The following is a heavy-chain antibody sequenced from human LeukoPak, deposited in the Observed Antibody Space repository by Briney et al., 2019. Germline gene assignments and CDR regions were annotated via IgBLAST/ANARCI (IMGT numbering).Heavy chain of an antibody. D-gene: IGHD4-17*01. V-gene: IGHV3-64*01. CDR1: GFTFSSYA. J-gene: IGHJ5*02. CDR2: ISSNGGST. Sequence: PGGSQRLSCAPSGFTFSSYAMHWVRHAPGKGLEYLSAISSNGGSTYRTHSVKGRFTIYRHNSKHTLYIQIDSVRAEDMAVYYCAREATLTTIIKFYNWFDPWGQGTLVTVSS. CDR3: AREATLTTIIKFYNWFDP.